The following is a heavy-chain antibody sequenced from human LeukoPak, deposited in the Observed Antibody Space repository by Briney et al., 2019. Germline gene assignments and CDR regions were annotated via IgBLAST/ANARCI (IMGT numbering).Heavy chain of an antibody. J-gene: IGHJ4*02. CDR1: GFTFASFA. D-gene: IGHD6-25*01. CDR3: AKSAAGFDY. V-gene: IGHV3-23*01. CDR2: ISDGGSSI. Sequence: GGSLRLSCAASGFTFASFAMSWVRQAPGKGLEWVSAISDGGSSIYYADSVKGRFTISRDNSKNTLYLQMNSLRAEDTAVYYCAKSAAGFDYWGQGTLVTVSS.